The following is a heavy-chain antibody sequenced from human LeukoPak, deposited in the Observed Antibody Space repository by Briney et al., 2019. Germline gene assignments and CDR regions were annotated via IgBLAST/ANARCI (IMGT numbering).Heavy chain of an antibody. V-gene: IGHV3-30*02. Sequence: GGPLRLSCAASGFTFSSYGMHWVRQAPGKGLEWVAFIRYDGTSKYYADSVKGRFAISRDNSKNTLYLQMNSLRAEDTAVYYCAREYCSSSCYNGLDYWGQGTLVTVSS. CDR2: IRYDGTSK. D-gene: IGHD2-2*02. J-gene: IGHJ4*02. CDR1: GFTFSSYG. CDR3: AREYCSSSCYNGLDY.